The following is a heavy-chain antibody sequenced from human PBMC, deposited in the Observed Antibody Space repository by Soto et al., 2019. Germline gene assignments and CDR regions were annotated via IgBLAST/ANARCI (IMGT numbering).Heavy chain of an antibody. Sequence: SXTLSLTCAVYGGSFSGYYWSWIRQPPVNGLEWIGEINHSGSTNYNPSLKSRVTISVDTSKNQFSLKLSSVTAADTAVYYCARGRVRYCSGGSCYVLDPWGQGTLVTVSS. V-gene: IGHV4-34*01. D-gene: IGHD2-15*01. CDR1: GGSFSGYY. J-gene: IGHJ5*02. CDR3: ARGRVRYCSGGSCYVLDP. CDR2: INHSGST.